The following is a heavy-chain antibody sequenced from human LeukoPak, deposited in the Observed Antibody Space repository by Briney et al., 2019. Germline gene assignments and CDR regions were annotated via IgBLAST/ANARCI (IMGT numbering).Heavy chain of an antibody. Sequence: SETLSLTCTVSGGSISSADYYWSWIRQPPGKGLEWIGYIYYSGSTYYNPSLKSRVTISVDTSKNQFSLKLNSVTAADTAVYYCARVGDDSGWFDPWGQGTLVTVSS. V-gene: IGHV4-30-4*08. J-gene: IGHJ5*02. CDR3: ARVGDDSGWFDP. CDR2: IYYSGST. D-gene: IGHD4-11*01. CDR1: GGSISSADYY.